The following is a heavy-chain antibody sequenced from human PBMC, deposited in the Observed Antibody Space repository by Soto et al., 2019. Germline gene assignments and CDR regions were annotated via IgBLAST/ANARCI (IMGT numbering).Heavy chain of an antibody. J-gene: IGHJ3*02. CDR1: GYTLTELS. CDR2: FDPEDGET. CDR3: AADAASSGWNDGAFDI. V-gene: IGHV1-24*01. Sequence: SVKVSCKVSGYTLTELSMHWVRQAPGKGLEWMGGFDPEDGETIYAQKFQGRVTMTEDTSTDTAYMELSSLRSEDTAVYYCAADAASSGWNDGAFDIWGQGTMVTVSS. D-gene: IGHD6-19*01.